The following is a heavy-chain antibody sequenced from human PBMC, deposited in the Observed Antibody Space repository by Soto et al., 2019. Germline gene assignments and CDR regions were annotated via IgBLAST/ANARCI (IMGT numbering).Heavy chain of an antibody. CDR1: GFSFSNSV. D-gene: IGHD6-19*01. CDR2: VSFDGNNK. V-gene: IGHV3-30-3*01. Sequence: GGSLRLSCAASGFSFSNSVIHWVRQAPGKGLEWVAGVSFDGNNKYYADSVKGRFTISRDNSKSTLYLQMNSLRPEDTAVYYCAREYSSGWFDYWGQGTLVTVSS. CDR3: AREYSSGWFDY. J-gene: IGHJ4*02.